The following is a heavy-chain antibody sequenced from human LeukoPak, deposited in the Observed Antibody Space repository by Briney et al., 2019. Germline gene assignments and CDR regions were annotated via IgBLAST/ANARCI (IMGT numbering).Heavy chain of an antibody. D-gene: IGHD6-6*01. CDR3: ARGRGARRSKPYYYYMDV. CDR1: GGSISSSSYY. Sequence: PSETLSLTCTVSGGSISSSSYYWGWIRQPPGKGLEWIGSIYYSGSTYYNPSLKSRVTISVDTSKNQFSLKLSSVTAADTAVYYCARGRGARRSKPYYYYMDVWGKGTTVTVSS. J-gene: IGHJ6*03. V-gene: IGHV4-39*07. CDR2: IYYSGST.